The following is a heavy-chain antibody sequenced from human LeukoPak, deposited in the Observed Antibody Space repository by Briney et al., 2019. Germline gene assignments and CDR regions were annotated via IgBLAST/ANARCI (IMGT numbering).Heavy chain of an antibody. D-gene: IGHD2-2*01. J-gene: IGHJ3*02. V-gene: IGHV3-9*01. CDR1: GFTFDDYA. Sequence: GRSLRLSCAASGFTFDDYAMHWVRQAPGKGLEWVSGISWNSGSIGYADPVKGRFTISRDNAKNSLYLQMNSLRAEDTALYYCAKLGYCSSTSCYAGGPGAFDIWGQGTMVTVSS. CDR2: ISWNSGSI. CDR3: AKLGYCSSTSCYAGGPGAFDI.